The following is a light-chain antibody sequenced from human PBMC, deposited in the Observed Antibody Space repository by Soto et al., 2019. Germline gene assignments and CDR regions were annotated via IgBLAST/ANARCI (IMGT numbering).Light chain of an antibody. CDR1: QSVSSE. V-gene: IGKV3-15*01. CDR2: AAS. Sequence: DMVMTQSPSTLSVSIGERATISCRATQSVSSELCWYQQKPGHAPRLLIYAASTWASEIPGRFSGSGSGTDFTLTISSLQPEDSAVYYCHQHGNWPPTFGQGNKLEI. J-gene: IGKJ2*01. CDR3: HQHGNWPPT.